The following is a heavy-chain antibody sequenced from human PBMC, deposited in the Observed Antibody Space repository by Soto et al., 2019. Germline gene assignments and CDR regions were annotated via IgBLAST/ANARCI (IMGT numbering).Heavy chain of an antibody. J-gene: IGHJ4*02. CDR2: ISYDGSNK. CDR3: ARVGGYCSGGSCPLHY. V-gene: IGHV3-30-3*01. D-gene: IGHD2-15*01. Sequence: QVQLVESGGGVVQPGRSLRLSCAASGFTFSSYAMHWVRQAPGKGLEWVAVISYDGSNKYYADSVKGRFTISRDNSKNTLDLQMNSLRAEDTAVYYCARVGGYCSGGSCPLHYWGQGTLVTVSS. CDR1: GFTFSSYA.